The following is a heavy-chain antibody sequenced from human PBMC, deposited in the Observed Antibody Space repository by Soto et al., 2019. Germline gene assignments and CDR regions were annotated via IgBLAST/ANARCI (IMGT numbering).Heavy chain of an antibody. D-gene: IGHD6-19*01. Sequence: PSETLSLTCTVSGGSISSYYWSWIRQPPGKGLEWIGYIYYSGSTNYNPSLKSRVTISVDTSNNQSSLKLSSVTAADTAVYYCASTLVGGWAIDYWGQGILVTVSS. CDR2: IYYSGST. CDR1: GGSISSYY. J-gene: IGHJ4*02. CDR3: ASTLVGGWAIDY. V-gene: IGHV4-59*01.